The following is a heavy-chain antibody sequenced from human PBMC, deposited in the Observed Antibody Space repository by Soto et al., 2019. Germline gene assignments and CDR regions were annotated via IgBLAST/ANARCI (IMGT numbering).Heavy chain of an antibody. D-gene: IGHD5-18*01. CDR1: GGSISSVNW. CDR3: ARDNGYSYGYTLDH. CDR2: IYYSGST. V-gene: IGHV4-4*02. Sequence: SETLSLTCAVSGGSISSVNWWSWVRQPPGKGLEWIGYIYYSGSTNYNPSLKSRVTISVDTSKNQFSLKLSSVTAADTAVYYCARDNGYSYGYTLDHWGQGTLVTVSS. J-gene: IGHJ4*02.